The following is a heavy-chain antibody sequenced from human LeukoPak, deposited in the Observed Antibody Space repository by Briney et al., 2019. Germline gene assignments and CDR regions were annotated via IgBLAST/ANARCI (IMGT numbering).Heavy chain of an antibody. Sequence: ASVKVSRKASGYTFTSYDINWVRQATGQGLEWMGIINPSGGSTSYAQKFQGRVTMTRDTSTSTVYMELSSLRSEDTAVYYCARDSYSSGWYPFDYWGQGTLVTVSS. J-gene: IGHJ4*02. CDR3: ARDSYSSGWYPFDY. CDR1: GYTFTSYD. CDR2: INPSGGST. D-gene: IGHD6-19*01. V-gene: IGHV1-46*01.